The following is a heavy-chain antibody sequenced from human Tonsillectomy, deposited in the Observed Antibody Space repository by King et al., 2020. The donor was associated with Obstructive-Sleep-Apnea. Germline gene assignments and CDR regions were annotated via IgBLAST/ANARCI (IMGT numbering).Heavy chain of an antibody. V-gene: IGHV3-30*02. J-gene: IGHJ6*02. Sequence: VQLVESGGGVVQPGGSLRLSCAASGFTFSSYGMHWVRQAPGKGLEWVAFIRYDGSNKYYADSVKGRFTISRDNSKNTLYLQMNSLRAEDTAVSYCAKDLSSGYDYYYYYGMDVWGQGTTVTVSS. CDR1: GFTFSSYG. CDR2: IRYDGSNK. CDR3: AKDLSSGYDYYYYYGMDV. D-gene: IGHD5-12*01.